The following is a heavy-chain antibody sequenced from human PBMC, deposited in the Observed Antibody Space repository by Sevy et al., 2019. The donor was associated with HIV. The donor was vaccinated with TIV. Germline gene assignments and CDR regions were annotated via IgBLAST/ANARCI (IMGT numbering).Heavy chain of an antibody. J-gene: IGHJ5*02. CDR3: AKDGELNYYDISGYHNNWFDP. V-gene: IGHV3-23*01. D-gene: IGHD3-22*01. CDR1: GFTFSSYA. Sequence: VGSLRLSCAASGFTFSSYAMSWVHQAPGKGLEWVSAIGGSGGSTYYADSVKGRFTISRDNSKNTLYLQMNSLRAEDTAIYSCAKDGELNYYDISGYHNNWFDPWGQGTLVTVSS. CDR2: IGGSGGST.